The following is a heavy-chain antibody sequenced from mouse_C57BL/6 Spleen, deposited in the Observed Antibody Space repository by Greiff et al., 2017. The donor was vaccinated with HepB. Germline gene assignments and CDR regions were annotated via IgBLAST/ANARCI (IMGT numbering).Heavy chain of an antibody. CDR2: INPNNGGT. CDR3: AREGTRGYAMDY. V-gene: IGHV1-22*01. D-gene: IGHD3-3*01. Sequence: EVKLVESGPELVKPGASVKMSCKASGYTFTDYNMHWVKQSHGKSLEWIGYINPNNGGTSYNQKFKGKATLTVNKSSSTAYMELRSLTSEDSAVYYCAREGTRGYAMDYWGQGTSVTVSS. J-gene: IGHJ4*01. CDR1: GYTFTDYN.